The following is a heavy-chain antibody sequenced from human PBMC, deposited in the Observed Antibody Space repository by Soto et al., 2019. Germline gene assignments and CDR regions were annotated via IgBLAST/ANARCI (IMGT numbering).Heavy chain of an antibody. V-gene: IGHV4-4*07. J-gene: IGHJ6*02. CDR2: IYTSGST. Sequence: ETLSLTCTVSGGSISSYYWSWIRQPAGKGLEWIGRIYTSGSTNYNPSLKSRVTMSVDTSKNQFSLKLSSVTAADTAVYYCAGCPYYYYYYGMDVWGQGTTVTVSS. CDR3: AGCPYYYYYYGMDV. CDR1: GGSISSYY.